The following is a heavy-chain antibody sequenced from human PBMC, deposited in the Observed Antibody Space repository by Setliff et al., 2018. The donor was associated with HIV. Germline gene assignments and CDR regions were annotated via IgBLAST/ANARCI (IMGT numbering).Heavy chain of an antibody. CDR2: INTNTGNP. J-gene: IGHJ6*03. CDR3: AMRPPADYYYIDV. V-gene: IGHV7-4-1*02. CDR1: GYTFTTYS. Sequence: GASVKGLCKASGYTFTTYSINWVRQAPGQGLEWMGWINTNTGNPTYAQGFTGRFVFSLDTSVNTAYLQISSLKAEDTAVYYCAMRPPADYYYIDVWGKGTTVTVS.